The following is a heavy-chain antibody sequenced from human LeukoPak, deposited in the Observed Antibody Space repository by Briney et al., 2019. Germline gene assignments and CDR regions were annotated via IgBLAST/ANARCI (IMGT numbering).Heavy chain of an antibody. CDR2: INTNTGNP. D-gene: IGHD6-19*01. CDR3: ARVAEYSSGWYDPFDY. V-gene: IGHV7-4-1*02. Sequence: ASVKVFCKASGYSFTSYAMNWVRQAPGQGLEWMGWINTNTGNPTYAQGFTGRCVFSLDTSVSTAYLQISSLKAEDTAVYSCARVAEYSSGWYDPFDYWGQGTLVTVSS. CDR1: GYSFTSYA. J-gene: IGHJ4*02.